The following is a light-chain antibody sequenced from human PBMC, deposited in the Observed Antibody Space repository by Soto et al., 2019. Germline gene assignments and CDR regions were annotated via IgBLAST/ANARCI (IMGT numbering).Light chain of an antibody. CDR2: GAS. CDR3: QKYGEPELT. CDR1: QSVGSS. Sequence: VVFTQSPGTLSLSPWERATLSCRASQSVGSSLSWYQQKPGQAPRLLFYGASNSATAIPDRFSGSGFGTDFTLTITRREPEDFAVYHCQKYGEPELTFGGGTK. V-gene: IGKV3-20*01. J-gene: IGKJ4*01.